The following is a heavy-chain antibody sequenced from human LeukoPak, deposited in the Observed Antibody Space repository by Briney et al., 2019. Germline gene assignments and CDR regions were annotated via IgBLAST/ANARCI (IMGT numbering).Heavy chain of an antibody. CDR3: ARGAIARYYYGMDV. V-gene: IGHV1-18*01. CDR1: GYTFTSYG. J-gene: IGHJ6*02. Sequence: ASVTVSCTASGYTFTSYGISWVRQAPGQGLEWMGWISAYNGNTNYAQKLQGRVTMTTDTSTSTAYMELRSLRSDDTAVYYCARGAIARYYYGMDVWGQGTTVTVSS. D-gene: IGHD3-16*01. CDR2: ISAYNGNT.